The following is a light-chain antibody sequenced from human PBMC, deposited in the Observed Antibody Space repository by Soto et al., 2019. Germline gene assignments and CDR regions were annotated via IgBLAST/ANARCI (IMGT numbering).Light chain of an antibody. CDR2: RNN. Sequence: QSVLTQPPSASGTPGQRVTISCSGSSSNIGSNYVYWYQQLPGTAPKLLIYRNNQRPSGVPDRFSGSKFGNTASLTISGLQAEDEAEYFCCSYAGSYTWVFGGGTKVTVL. V-gene: IGLV1-47*01. CDR3: CSYAGSYTWV. CDR1: SSNIGSNY. J-gene: IGLJ3*02.